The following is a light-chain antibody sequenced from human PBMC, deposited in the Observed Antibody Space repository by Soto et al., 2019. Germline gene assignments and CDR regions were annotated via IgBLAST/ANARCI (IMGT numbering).Light chain of an antibody. J-gene: IGLJ2*01. CDR1: NSNIGTNT. V-gene: IGLV1-44*01. Sequence: QSVLTQPPSASGTPGQRVTISCSGSNSNIGTNTINWYQQLPGTVPKLLIHSNDVRPSGVPDRFSGSKSGTSASLAISGLQSEDEADYYCEAWDDSRYGAVFGGGTKLTVL. CDR3: EAWDDSRYGAV. CDR2: SND.